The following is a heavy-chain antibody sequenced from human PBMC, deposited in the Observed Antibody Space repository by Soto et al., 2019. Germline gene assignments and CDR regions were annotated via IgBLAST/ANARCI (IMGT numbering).Heavy chain of an antibody. CDR3: VRGRSTENP. Sequence: EVQLVESGGGLVQPGGSLRLSCAASGFIFSDSWMSWVRQSPGRGLDWVTNINEDGSQQYYVASVKGRFTISRDNARQSVYLQMNSLRVEDTAVYFCVRGRSTENPWGQGTVVTVSS. CDR1: GFIFSDSW. V-gene: IGHV3-7*03. J-gene: IGHJ5*02. CDR2: INEDGSQQ.